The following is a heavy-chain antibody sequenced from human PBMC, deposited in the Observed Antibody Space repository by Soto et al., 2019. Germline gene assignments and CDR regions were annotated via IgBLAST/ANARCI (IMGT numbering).Heavy chain of an antibody. CDR2: INPTSRYV. Sequence: EVQLLESGGGLVNPGGSLRLSCATSGFTLSSYSMDWVRQAPGKGLEWVSSINPTSRYVFYADSVRGRFTISRDYAENSLHLQMNGLRGEDTAVYYCARHETRLTGDGFDIWGRGTLVTVSS. V-gene: IGHV3-21*01. CDR1: GFTLSSYS. J-gene: IGHJ3*02. CDR3: ARHETRLTGDGFDI. D-gene: IGHD3-9*01.